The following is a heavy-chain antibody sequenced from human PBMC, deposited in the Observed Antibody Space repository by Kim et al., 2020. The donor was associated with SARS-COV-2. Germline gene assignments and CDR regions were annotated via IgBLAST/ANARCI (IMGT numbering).Heavy chain of an antibody. J-gene: IGHJ3*02. Sequence: SETLSLTCTVSGGSISSGDYYWSWIRQPPGKGLEWIGYIYYSGSTYYNPSLTSRVTISVDTSKNQFSLKLSSVTAADTAVYYCAGHYGSGSYYNGFDAFDIWGQGTMVTVSS. CDR2: IYYSGST. V-gene: IGHV4-30-4*01. D-gene: IGHD3-10*01. CDR3: AGHYGSGSYYNGFDAFDI. CDR1: GGSISSGDYY.